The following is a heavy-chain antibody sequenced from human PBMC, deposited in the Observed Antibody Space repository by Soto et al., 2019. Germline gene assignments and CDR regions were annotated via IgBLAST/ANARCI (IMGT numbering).Heavy chain of an antibody. Sequence: SLRLACAGSGFTFSCYGMHGVRQAPGQGLEWVAVISYDGSNKYYADSVKGRFTISRDNSKKTLYVQMNSLRAEDTAVYYCAKPYYHTLTGSRHYFDYWGQG. V-gene: IGHV3-30*18. CDR2: ISYDGSNK. CDR1: GFTFSCYG. CDR3: AKPYYHTLTGSRHYFDY. D-gene: IGHD3-9*01. J-gene: IGHJ4*02.